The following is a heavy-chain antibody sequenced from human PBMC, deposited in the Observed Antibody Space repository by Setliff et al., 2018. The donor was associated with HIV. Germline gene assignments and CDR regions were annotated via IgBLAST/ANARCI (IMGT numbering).Heavy chain of an antibody. J-gene: IGHJ4*02. D-gene: IGHD1-26*01. V-gene: IGHV5-51*01. CDR3: IRRRRAPGTEDLEAV. CDR2: IYPGDSVT. Sequence: LGESLKISCRASGYTFTNYWIGWVRQMPGKGLEWIGVIYPGDSVTRYGPSFQGQVFISADRSITTAYLEWSSLKPSDTATYYCIRRRRAPGTEDLEAVWGQGTLVTVSS. CDR1: GYTFTNYW.